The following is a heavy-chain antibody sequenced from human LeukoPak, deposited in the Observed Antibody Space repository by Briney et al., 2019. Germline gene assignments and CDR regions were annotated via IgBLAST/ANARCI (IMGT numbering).Heavy chain of an antibody. CDR3: ARVTGYIVEDYFDY. V-gene: IGHV4-59*01. D-gene: IGHD3-22*01. CDR2: IYYSGRT. CDR1: GGSISSYY. Sequence: PTETLSLTCSVSGGSISSYYWSWIRQPPGRGLEWIGYIYYSGRTSYNPSLKSRVTISVDTSKNQFSLRLSSVTAADTAVYYCARVTGYIVEDYFDYWGQGTLVTVSS. J-gene: IGHJ4*02.